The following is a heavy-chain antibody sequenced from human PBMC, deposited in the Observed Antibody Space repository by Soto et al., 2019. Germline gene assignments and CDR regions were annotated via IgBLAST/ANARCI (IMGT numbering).Heavy chain of an antibody. D-gene: IGHD6-6*01. Sequence: QVQLVQSGAEVKKPGASMKVSCKASGYTFTNYYIYWVRQAPGQGLEWMGWIYPTDGGTNYAQKFQGRVTMTRDTSISTAYMELSRLSSDDTAVYYCASGRDRGSSESSSDYWGQGTLVTVSS. CDR3: ASGRDRGSSESSSDY. J-gene: IGHJ4*02. V-gene: IGHV1-2*02. CDR1: GYTFTNYY. CDR2: IYPTDGGT.